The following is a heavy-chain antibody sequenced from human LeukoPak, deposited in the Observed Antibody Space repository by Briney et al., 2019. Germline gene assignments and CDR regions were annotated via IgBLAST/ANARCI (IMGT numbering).Heavy chain of an antibody. CDR2: INHSGST. CDR3: ARGRCSSTSCYLYYYYGLDV. CDR1: GGSFSGYY. V-gene: IGHV4-34*01. Sequence: SETLSLTCAVYGGSFSGYYWSWIRQPPGQELEWIGEINHSGSTNYNPSLKSRVTISVDTSKNQFSLKLSSVTAADTAVYYCARGRCSSTSCYLYYYYGLDVWGQGTTVTVSS. J-gene: IGHJ6*02. D-gene: IGHD2-2*01.